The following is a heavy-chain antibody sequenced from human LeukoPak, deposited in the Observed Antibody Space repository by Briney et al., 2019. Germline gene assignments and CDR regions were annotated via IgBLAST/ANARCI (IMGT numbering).Heavy chain of an antibody. Sequence: GASVKVSCKASGYTFTSYALHWVRQAPGQRLEWMGWVNAGSGKTKYSQKFQGRVTITRDTSASIAHMELSSLRSEDTAAYYCAREVSELTAWFDPWGQGTLVTVSS. J-gene: IGHJ5*02. CDR1: GYTFTSYA. V-gene: IGHV1-3*01. CDR2: VNAGSGKT. D-gene: IGHD1-14*01. CDR3: AREVSELTAWFDP.